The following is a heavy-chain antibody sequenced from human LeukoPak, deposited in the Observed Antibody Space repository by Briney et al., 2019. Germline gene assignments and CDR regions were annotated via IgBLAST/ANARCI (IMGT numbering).Heavy chain of an antibody. CDR3: ASGSLDYYMDV. CDR1: GYTFTRYD. Sequence: ASVKVSCKASGYTFTRYDINWVRQATGQGLEWMGWMNPNSGNTGYAQKFQGRVSMTRTTSISTAYMELSSLRSEDTAVYYCASGSLDYYMDVWGKGTTVTVSS. J-gene: IGHJ6*03. V-gene: IGHV1-8*01. CDR2: MNPNSGNT.